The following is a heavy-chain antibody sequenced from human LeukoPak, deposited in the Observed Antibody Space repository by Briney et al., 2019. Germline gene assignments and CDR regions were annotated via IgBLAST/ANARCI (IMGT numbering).Heavy chain of an antibody. Sequence: PGGSLRLSCAASGFTFSSYWMHWVRQAPGKGLVWVSRINSDGSSTSYADSVKGRFTISRDNAKNTLYLQMNSLRAEDTALYSCARDQLYYDILTGLQYYYGMDVWGQGTTVTVSS. V-gene: IGHV3-74*01. CDR1: GFTFSSYW. CDR2: INSDGSST. J-gene: IGHJ6*02. D-gene: IGHD3-9*01. CDR3: ARDQLYYDILTGLQYYYGMDV.